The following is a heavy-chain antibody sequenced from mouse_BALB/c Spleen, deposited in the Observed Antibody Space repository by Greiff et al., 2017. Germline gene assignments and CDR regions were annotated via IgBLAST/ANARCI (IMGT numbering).Heavy chain of an antibody. CDR3: ARTNWDVRGYFDV. Sequence: EVQLVESGGDLVKPGGSLKLSCAASGFTFSSYGMSWVRQTPDKRLEWVATISSGGSYTYYPDSVKGRFTISRDNAKNTLYLQMSSLKSEDTAMYYCARTNWDVRGYFDVWGAGTTVTVSS. CDR1: GFTFSSYG. V-gene: IGHV5-6*01. CDR2: ISSGGSYT. J-gene: IGHJ1*01. D-gene: IGHD4-1*01.